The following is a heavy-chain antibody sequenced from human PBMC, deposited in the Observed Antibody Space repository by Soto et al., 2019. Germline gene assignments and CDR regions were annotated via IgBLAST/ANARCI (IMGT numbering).Heavy chain of an antibody. J-gene: IGHJ6*02. V-gene: IGHV3-23*01. CDR3: ARDHPEASLYYYSMDV. CDR2: ISDTGAIT. Sequence: EVQLLESGGGLVQTGGSLRLSCAATGFIFKTYVINWVRQAPGKGLEWVSGISDTGAITYHTDSVKGRFTISRDNSKNTLYLQLDSLRAEDTAVYYCARDHPEASLYYYSMDVWGQGTTVTVSS. D-gene: IGHD1-26*01. CDR1: GFIFKTYV.